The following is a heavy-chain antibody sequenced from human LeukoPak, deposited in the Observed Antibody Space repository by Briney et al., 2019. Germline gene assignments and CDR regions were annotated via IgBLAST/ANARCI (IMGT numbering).Heavy chain of an antibody. CDR3: ARVRDYDSSGYLDY. J-gene: IGHJ4*02. V-gene: IGHV3-74*01. Sequence: PGGSLRLSCSASGFTFTSYWMHWVRQVPGKGLVWVSRISGDGSSTTYADSVKGRFTISRDNAKNTLFLQMNSLRAEDTAVYYCARVRDYDSSGYLDYWGQGTLVTVSS. CDR2: ISGDGSST. D-gene: IGHD3-22*01. CDR1: GFTFTSYW.